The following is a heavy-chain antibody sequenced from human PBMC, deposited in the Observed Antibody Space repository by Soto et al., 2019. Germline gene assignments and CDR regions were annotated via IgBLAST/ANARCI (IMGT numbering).Heavy chain of an antibody. V-gene: IGHV1-58*01. CDR3: AAEWYSGSYLQDY. CDR2: IVVGSGNT. J-gene: IGHJ4*02. Sequence: VRQARGQRLEWIGWIVVGSGNTNYAQKFQERVTITRDMSTSTAYMELSSLRSEDTAVYYCAAEWYSGSYLQDYWGQGTLVTVSS. D-gene: IGHD1-26*01.